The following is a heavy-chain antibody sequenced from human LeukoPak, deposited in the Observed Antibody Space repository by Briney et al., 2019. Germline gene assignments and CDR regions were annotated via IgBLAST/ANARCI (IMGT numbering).Heavy chain of an antibody. D-gene: IGHD4-11*01. V-gene: IGHV4-34*01. J-gene: IGHJ2*01. CDR3: ARQWGFDYSFDWYFDL. Sequence: SETLSLTCAVYGESFSGSYWSWIRQPPGKGLEWIGEINHIGGTNYNPSLKSRVTMSVDTSKNQFSLKLSSVTAADTAVYYCARQWGFDYSFDWYFDLWGRGILVTVSS. CDR2: INHIGGT. CDR1: GESFSGSY.